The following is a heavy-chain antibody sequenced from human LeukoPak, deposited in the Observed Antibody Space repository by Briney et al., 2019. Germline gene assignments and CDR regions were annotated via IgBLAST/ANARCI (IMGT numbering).Heavy chain of an antibody. CDR3: AKAGYSTSWYYLGF. D-gene: IGHD6-13*01. J-gene: IGHJ4*02. V-gene: IGHV3-30*02. CDR1: DFTFSDYG. CDR2: IRFDGGNE. Sequence: PGGSLRLSCAASDFTFSDYGMHWVRQAPGKGLEWVAFIRFDGGNEIYGDSVKGRFTISRDDSKDTLYLQMNSLSAEDTAVYFCAKAGYSTSWYYLGFWGQGTLVTVSS.